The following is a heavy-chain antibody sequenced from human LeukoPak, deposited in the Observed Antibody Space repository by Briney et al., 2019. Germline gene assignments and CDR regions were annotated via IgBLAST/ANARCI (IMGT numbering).Heavy chain of an antibody. D-gene: IGHD3-22*01. CDR2: IYYSGST. J-gene: IGHJ5*02. Sequence: SETLSLTCTVSGGSISSYYWSWIRQPPGKGLEWIGYIYYSGSTNYNPSLKSRVTISVDTSKNQFSLKLSSVTAADTAVYYCARGARYYCDIRWFDPWGQGTLVTVSS. CDR1: GGSISSYY. CDR3: ARGARYYCDIRWFDP. V-gene: IGHV4-59*01.